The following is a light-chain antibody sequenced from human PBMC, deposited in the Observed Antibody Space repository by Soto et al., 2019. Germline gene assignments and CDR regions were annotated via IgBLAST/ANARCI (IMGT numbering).Light chain of an antibody. CDR3: SSFASSNTWV. CDR1: SSDVGAYNY. Sequence: QLVLTQPPSASGSPGQSVTISCTGTSSDVGAYNYVSWYQQHAGKAPKLVIYEVTKQPSGVPDRFSGSKSANTASLTVSGLQAEDEADYYCSSFASSNTWVFGGGTKLTVL. J-gene: IGLJ3*02. V-gene: IGLV2-8*01. CDR2: EVT.